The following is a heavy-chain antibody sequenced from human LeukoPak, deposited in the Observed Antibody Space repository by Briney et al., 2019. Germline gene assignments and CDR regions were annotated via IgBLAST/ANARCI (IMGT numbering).Heavy chain of an antibody. D-gene: IGHD5-18*01. J-gene: IGHJ4*02. CDR3: AKGDSYGYVR. CDR2: IRNDGSKK. V-gene: IGHV3-30*02. CDR1: EFSFSSSV. Sequence: RGGSLRLSCAASEFSFSSSVMHWVRQAPGKGLEWVIFIRNDGSKKYYADSVKGRYTISRDNSKNTLYLQMNSLRAEDTAVYYCAKGDSYGYVRWGQGTLVTVSS.